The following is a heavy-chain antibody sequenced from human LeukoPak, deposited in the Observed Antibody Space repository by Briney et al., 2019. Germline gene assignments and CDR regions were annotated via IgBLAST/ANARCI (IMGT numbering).Heavy chain of an antibody. D-gene: IGHD1-26*01. CDR2: INHSGST. J-gene: IGHJ4*02. CDR1: GGSISDSTYY. Sequence: SETLSLTCTVSGGSISDSTYYWAWIRQPPGKGLEWIGEINHSGSTNYNPSLKSRVTISVDTSKNQFSLKLSSVTAADTAVYYCARWEGGSYYDFDYWGQGTLVTVSS. CDR3: ARWEGGSYYDFDY. V-gene: IGHV4-34*01.